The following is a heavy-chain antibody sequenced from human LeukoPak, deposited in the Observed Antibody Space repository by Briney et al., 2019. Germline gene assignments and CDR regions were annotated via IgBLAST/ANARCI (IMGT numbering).Heavy chain of an antibody. V-gene: IGHV4-38-2*02. D-gene: IGHD1-20*01. J-gene: IGHJ4*02. Sequence: SETLSLTCTVSGYSISSGYYWGWIRQPPGKGLEWIGSGSTYYNPSLKSRVTISVDRSKNQFSLKLSSVTAADTAVYYCARGYITGSCYYDYWGQGTLVTVSS. CDR1: GYSISSGYY. CDR3: ARGYITGSCYYDY. CDR2: SGST.